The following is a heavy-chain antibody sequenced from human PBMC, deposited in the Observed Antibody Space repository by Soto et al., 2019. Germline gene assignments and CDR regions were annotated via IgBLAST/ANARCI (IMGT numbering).Heavy chain of an antibody. CDR2: IVVGSDDT. CDR3: AAVPPHYSDRSTYYY. D-gene: IGHD3-22*01. V-gene: IGHV1-58*01. Sequence: QMQLVQSGPEVKKPGTSVKVSCKASGFTFTNSAVQWVRQARGQRLEWIGWIVVGSDDTNYAQTVQERLTITTDQSTSTAYTELISLRSEDTAVYYCAAVPPHYSDRSTYYYWGQGTLVTVSS. CDR1: GFTFTNSA. J-gene: IGHJ4*02.